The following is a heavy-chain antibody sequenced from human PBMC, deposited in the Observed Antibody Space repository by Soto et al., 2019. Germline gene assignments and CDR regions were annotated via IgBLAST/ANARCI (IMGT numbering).Heavy chain of an antibody. D-gene: IGHD3-16*01. CDR2: IYPGDSDT. J-gene: IGHJ6*02. CDR3: ARHRESSIYYYYYGMDV. CDR1: GYSFTSYW. Sequence: GESLKISCQGSGYSFTSYWIGWVRQMPGKGLEWMGIIYPGDSDTRYSPSFQGQVTISADKSISTAYLQWSSLKASDTAMYYCARHRESSIYYYYYGMDVCGQGTTVTVSS. V-gene: IGHV5-51*01.